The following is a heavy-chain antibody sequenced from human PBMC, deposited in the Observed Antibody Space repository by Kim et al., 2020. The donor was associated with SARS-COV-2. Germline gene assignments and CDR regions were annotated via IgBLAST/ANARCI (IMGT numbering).Heavy chain of an antibody. CDR1: GFTFSSYW. CDR2: INFDGSST. Sequence: GGSLRLSCAASGFTFSSYWMHWVRQAPGKGLVWVSRINFDGSSTTYADSVKGRFTISRDNAKNTLYLQMNSLRADDTAVYYCTRGRSNYGNYGMDVWGQGTTVTVSS. J-gene: IGHJ6*02. D-gene: IGHD4-4*01. V-gene: IGHV3-74*01. CDR3: TRGRSNYGNYGMDV.